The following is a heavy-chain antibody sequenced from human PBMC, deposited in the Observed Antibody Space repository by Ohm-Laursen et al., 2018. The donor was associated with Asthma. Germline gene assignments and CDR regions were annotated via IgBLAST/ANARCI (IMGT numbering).Heavy chain of an antibody. Sequence: SETLSLTCTVSGRPITSGAYYWTWIRQHPGKGPEWIGYIYYSGSTYYNPSLKSRVTISVDTSKNQFSLKLSSVTAADTAVYYCARDAYAEGGSFDYWGQGTLVTVSS. D-gene: IGHD3-16*01. CDR3: ARDAYAEGGSFDY. CDR1: GRPITSGAYY. J-gene: IGHJ4*02. V-gene: IGHV4-31*03. CDR2: IYYSGST.